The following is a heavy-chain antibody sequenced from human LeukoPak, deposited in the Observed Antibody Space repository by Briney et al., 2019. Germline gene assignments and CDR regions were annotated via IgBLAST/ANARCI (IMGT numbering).Heavy chain of an antibody. D-gene: IGHD3-22*01. V-gene: IGHV3-73*01. CDR2: IRNKADGYTT. Sequence: GGSLRLSCAASGFTFSDSTMHWVRQASGKGLQWVGRIRNKADGYTTEYDASVKGRFTISRGDSKNTAYLQMNSLQTDDTAVYYCTTLSHYYHTRGYYPPEYFDCWGQGTLVTVSS. J-gene: IGHJ4*02. CDR3: TTLSHYYHTRGYYPPEYFDC. CDR1: GFTFSDST.